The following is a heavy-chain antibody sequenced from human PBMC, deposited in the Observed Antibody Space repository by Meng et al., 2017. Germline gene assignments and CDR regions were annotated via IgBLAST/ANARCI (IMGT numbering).Heavy chain of an antibody. Sequence: QVQLVEAGDEVMKPGSWVRVSGKASGGTFSSYAISWVRQAPGQGLEWMGGIIPIFGTANYAQKFQGRVTITADKSTSTAYVELSSLRSEDTAVYYCARGVGYGGNSLYFDYWGQGTLVTVSS. V-gene: IGHV1-69*06. CDR2: IIPIFGTA. D-gene: IGHD4-23*01. CDR3: ARGVGYGGNSLYFDY. J-gene: IGHJ4*02. CDR1: GGTFSSYA.